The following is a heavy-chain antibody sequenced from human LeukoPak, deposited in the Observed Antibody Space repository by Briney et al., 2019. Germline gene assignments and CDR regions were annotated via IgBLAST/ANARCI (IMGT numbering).Heavy chain of an antibody. J-gene: IGHJ6*02. CDR1: GGTFSSYA. V-gene: IGHV1-69*13. CDR3: ARDLDYYYGMDV. Sequence: GASVKVSCKASGGTFSSYAISWMRQAPGQGLEWMGGIIPIFGTANYAQKFQGRVTITADESTSTAYMELSSLRSEDTAVYYCARDLDYYYGMDVWGQGTTVTVSS. CDR2: IIPIFGTA. D-gene: IGHD3-16*01.